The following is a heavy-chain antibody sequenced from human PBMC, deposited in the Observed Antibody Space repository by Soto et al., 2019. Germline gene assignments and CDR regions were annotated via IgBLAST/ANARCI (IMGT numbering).Heavy chain of an antibody. V-gene: IGHV1-3*05. D-gene: IGHD2-2*01. CDR2: INAGNGNT. J-gene: IGHJ6*02. CDR1: GYTFTNYA. Sequence: QVQLVQSGAEEKKPGASVKVSCKASGYTFTNYAMHWVRQAPGQRLEWMGWINAGNGNTKYSQKFQGRVTITRDTSAGAAYMGLSSLGSEAKAVDYCARDGCVSTRCYVGSYGMDVWGQGTTVTVSS. CDR3: ARDGCVSTRCYVGSYGMDV.